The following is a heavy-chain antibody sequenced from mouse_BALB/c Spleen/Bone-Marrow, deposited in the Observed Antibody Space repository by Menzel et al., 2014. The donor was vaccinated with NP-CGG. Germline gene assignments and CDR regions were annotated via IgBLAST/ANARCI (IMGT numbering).Heavy chain of an antibody. J-gene: IGHJ4*01. D-gene: IGHD1-2*01. CDR1: GFNITDTY. Sequence: VHVKQSGAELAKPGASVKLSCTASGFNITDTYMHWVKQRPEQGLEWIGRIDPANGNSKYDPKFQGKATITADTSPNTAYLQLPGQRSEDTAVFYYARSRHCFGSENYAMYYWGQGTSVTVSS. V-gene: IGHV14-3*02. CDR2: IDPANGNS. CDR3: ARSRHCFGSENYAMYY.